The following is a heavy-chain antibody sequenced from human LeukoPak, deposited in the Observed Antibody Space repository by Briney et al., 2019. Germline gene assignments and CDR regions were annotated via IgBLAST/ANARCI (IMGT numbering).Heavy chain of an antibody. CDR1: GGSISSGGYS. Sequence: SETLSLTCAVSGGSISSGGYSWSWIRQPPGTGLEWIGYIYHSGSAYYIPSLKSRVTLSVDRSKNQFSLKLSSVNAADTAVYYCARESELYNWFDPWGQGTLVTVSS. J-gene: IGHJ5*02. CDR3: ARESELYNWFDP. CDR2: IYHSGSA. D-gene: IGHD2-15*01. V-gene: IGHV4-30-2*01.